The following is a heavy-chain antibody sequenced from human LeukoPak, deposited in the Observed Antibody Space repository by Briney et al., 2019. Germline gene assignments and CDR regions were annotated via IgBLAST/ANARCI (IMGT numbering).Heavy chain of an antibody. V-gene: IGHV1-8*02. J-gene: IGHJ6*03. CDR3: ARGRDMDV. CDR1: VYIFIDYE. CDR2: MNPKSGDT. Sequence: ASVKVSCKASVYIFIDYEINWVRQAPGQGLEWMGWMNPKSGDTGYEQKFQGRVTITRDSSISTVYMELSSLRSEDTALYYCARGRDMDVWGKGTSVTVSS.